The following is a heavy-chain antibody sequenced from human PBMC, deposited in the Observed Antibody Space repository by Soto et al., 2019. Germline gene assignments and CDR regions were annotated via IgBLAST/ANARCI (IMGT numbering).Heavy chain of an antibody. CDR1: GFTVSSKY. Sequence: EVQLVESGGGLVQPGGSLRLSCAASGFTVSSKYMSWVRQAPGKGLEWVSLIQSGGTTYYADSVKGRFTISRDSSKKRLHLKRASLRAEDTAVNYGAGDDIRSSGGSSYGVHRDGWGKGTTVNVPP. D-gene: IGHD2-15*01. CDR2: IQSGGTT. CDR3: AGDDIRSSGGSSYGVHRDG. J-gene: IGHJ6*04. V-gene: IGHV3-66*01.